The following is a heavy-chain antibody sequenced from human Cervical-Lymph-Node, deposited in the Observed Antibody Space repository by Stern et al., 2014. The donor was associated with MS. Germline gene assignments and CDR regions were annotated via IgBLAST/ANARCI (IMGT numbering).Heavy chain of an antibody. D-gene: IGHD1-1*01. CDR3: ARAAGILDF. J-gene: IGHJ4*02. CDR1: GYTFTSYG. CDR2: ISAYKGNT. V-gene: IGHV1-18*01. Sequence: MQLGESGNEVKKPGASVKVSCEASGYTFTSYGISWGRQAPGQGLEWMGWISAYKGNTNYEQKFQDRVTMTTDTSTSTVYMELRNLRSDDAALYYCARAAGILDFWGQGTLVTVSS.